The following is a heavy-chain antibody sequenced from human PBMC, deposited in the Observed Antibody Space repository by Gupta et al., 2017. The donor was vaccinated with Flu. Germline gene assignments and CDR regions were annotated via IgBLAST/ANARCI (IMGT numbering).Heavy chain of an antibody. CDR1: GYTFTGYY. CDR3: ARGAEYYYDSSGYYFQH. V-gene: IGHV1-2*02. CDR2: INPNSGGT. Sequence: QVQLVQSGAEVKKPGASVKVSCKASGYTFTGYYMHWVRKAPGQGLEWMGWINPNSGGTNYAQKFQGRVTMTRDTSISTAYMELSRLRSDDTAVYYCARGAEYYYDSSGYYFQHWGQGTLVTVSS. J-gene: IGHJ1*01. D-gene: IGHD3-22*01.